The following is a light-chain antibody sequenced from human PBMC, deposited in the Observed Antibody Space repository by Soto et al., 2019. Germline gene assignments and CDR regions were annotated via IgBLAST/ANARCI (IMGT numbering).Light chain of an antibody. J-gene: IGLJ1*01. CDR2: QVT. Sequence: QSLLTQPASVSGSLGQSITISCTGTTRDIAGYNYISWYQQLPGKAPKLMIYQVTIRPSGISNRFSGSKSGNTASLTISGLQAEDEADYYCTSFSSSTSIYVVGNGTKVTVL. CDR1: TRDIAGYNY. V-gene: IGLV2-14*01. CDR3: TSFSSSTSIYV.